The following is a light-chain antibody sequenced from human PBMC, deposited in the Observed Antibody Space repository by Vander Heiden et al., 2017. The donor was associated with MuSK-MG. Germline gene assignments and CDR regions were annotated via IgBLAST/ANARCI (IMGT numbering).Light chain of an antibody. J-gene: IGLJ3*02. CDR1: SLRSYY. CDR3: NSRDSSGNLNWV. Sequence: SSALTQDPAVSVALGQTVRITCQGDSLRSYYASWYQQKPGQATVLVIYGKNNRHSGIPDRFSGSSSGNTASLTITGAQAEEEADYYCNSRDSSGNLNWVFGGGTKLTVL. CDR2: GKN. V-gene: IGLV3-19*01.